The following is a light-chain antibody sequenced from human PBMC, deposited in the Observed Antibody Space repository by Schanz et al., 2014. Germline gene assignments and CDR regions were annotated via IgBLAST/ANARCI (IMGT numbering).Light chain of an antibody. V-gene: IGKV3-11*01. Sequence: EIVLTQSPATLSLSPGERATLSCRASHISSSLAWYQQKPGQAPRLLIYDASNRATGVPARVSGSGSGTDFTLTISSLEPEDFAVYYCQQRDSWPSRRVTFGGGTKVEIK. CDR2: DAS. J-gene: IGKJ4*01. CDR1: HISSS. CDR3: QQRDSWPSRRVT.